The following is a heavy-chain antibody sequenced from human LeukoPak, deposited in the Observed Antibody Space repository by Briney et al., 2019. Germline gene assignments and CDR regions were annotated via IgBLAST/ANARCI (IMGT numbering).Heavy chain of an antibody. CDR3: ARKSSSQQSYDY. D-gene: IGHD6-6*01. Sequence: GGSLRLSCAASGFSFSSYRMNWVRQAPGKGLEWVSSVSNSGDYIHYADSVKGRFTISRDNSKNSLYLQMNSLRAEDTAVYYCARKSSSQQSYDYWGQGTLVTVSS. V-gene: IGHV3-21*06. CDR1: GFSFSSYR. J-gene: IGHJ4*02. CDR2: VSNSGDYI.